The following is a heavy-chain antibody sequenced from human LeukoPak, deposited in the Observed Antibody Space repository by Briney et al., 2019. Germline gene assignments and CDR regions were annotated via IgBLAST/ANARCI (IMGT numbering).Heavy chain of an antibody. Sequence: GGSLRLSCAASRFTFSIYWISWVRQAPGEGLEWVANIKQDGSEKYYVDSVKGRFTISRENAQNSLYLQMNSLRAEDTAVYYCARSDCSGGDCYSVQAFDMWGQGTMVTVSS. CDR2: IKQDGSEK. CDR1: RFTFSIYW. D-gene: IGHD2-15*01. J-gene: IGHJ3*02. CDR3: ARSDCSGGDCYSVQAFDM. V-gene: IGHV3-7*01.